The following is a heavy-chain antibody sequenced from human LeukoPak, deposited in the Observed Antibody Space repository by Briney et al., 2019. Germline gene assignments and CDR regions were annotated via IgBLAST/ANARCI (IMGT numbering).Heavy chain of an antibody. CDR2: INSDGTDI. Sequence: GGSLRLSCAASGFTFSSYAMSWVRQAPGKGLEWVARINSDGTDISYGDSVKGRFTISRDNAKNTLYLQMNSLRVEDTAVYYCARVGYYDSSNYYAYFQHWGQGTPVTVSS. CDR3: ARVGYYDSSNYYAYFQH. D-gene: IGHD3-22*01. J-gene: IGHJ1*01. CDR1: GFTFSSYA. V-gene: IGHV3-74*01.